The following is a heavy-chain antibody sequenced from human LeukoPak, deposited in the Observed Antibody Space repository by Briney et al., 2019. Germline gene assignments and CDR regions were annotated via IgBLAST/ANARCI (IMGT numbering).Heavy chain of an antibody. Sequence: SQTLSLTCTVSGGSISSGGYYWSWIRQHPGKGLEWIGYIHYSGDTYYSPSLKGRLTISVDTSKNQFFLRLRSVDAADTAVYYCARVVAYDSTGYYLYYFDYWGQGTLVTVAA. CDR1: GGSISSGGYY. CDR3: ARVVAYDSTGYYLYYFDY. J-gene: IGHJ4*02. D-gene: IGHD3-22*01. CDR2: IHYSGDT. V-gene: IGHV4-31*03.